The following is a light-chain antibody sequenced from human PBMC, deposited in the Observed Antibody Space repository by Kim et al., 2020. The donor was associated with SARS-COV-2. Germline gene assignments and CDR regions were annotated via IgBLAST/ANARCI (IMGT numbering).Light chain of an antibody. CDR2: AAS. V-gene: IGKV1-39*01. CDR1: QSISDY. CDR3: QQSDSMPRT. J-gene: IGKJ1*01. Sequence: ASVGDRVSITCRASQSISDYLNWYQQKPGKAPKLLIYAASSLESGVPSRFSGSGSGTDFTLTISSLQPEDFATYYCQQSDSMPRTFGQGTKVDIK.